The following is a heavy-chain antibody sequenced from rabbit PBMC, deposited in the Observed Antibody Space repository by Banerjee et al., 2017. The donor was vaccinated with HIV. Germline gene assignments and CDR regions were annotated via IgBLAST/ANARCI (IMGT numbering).Heavy chain of an antibody. J-gene: IGHJ4*01. CDR2: IYAGSSSSS. CDR3: ARDLSGVIGWNLNL. D-gene: IGHD1-1*01. CDR1: GFSFSNKYV. V-gene: IGHV1S45*01. Sequence: QEQLEESGGDLVKPEGSLTLTCTASGFSFSNKYVMCWVRQAPGKGLEWIACIYAGSSSSSYYASWAKGRFTISRTSSTTVTLQMTSLTAADTATYFCARDLSGVIGWNLNLWGQGTLVTVS.